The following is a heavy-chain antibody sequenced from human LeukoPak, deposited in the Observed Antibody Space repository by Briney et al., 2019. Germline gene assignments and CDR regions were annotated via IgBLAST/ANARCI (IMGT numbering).Heavy chain of an antibody. CDR1: GFTFTSSA. V-gene: IGHV1-58*02. J-gene: IGHJ5*02. CDR3: AAEKKLGWFAP. D-gene: IGHD6-13*01. Sequence: GASVKVSCKASGFTFTSSAMQWLRQARGQRLEWIGWIVVGSGNTNYAQKFQERVTITRDMSTSTAYMELSSLRSEDTAVYYCAAEKKLGWFAPWGQGTLVTVSS. CDR2: IVVGSGNT.